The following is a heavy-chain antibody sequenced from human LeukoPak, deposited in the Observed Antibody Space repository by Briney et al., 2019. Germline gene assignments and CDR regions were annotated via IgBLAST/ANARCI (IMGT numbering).Heavy chain of an antibody. J-gene: IGHJ6*03. V-gene: IGHV3-7*01. CDR1: GFTFSSYW. CDR3: ARSLSGYDYIGYYYYYMDV. CDR2: IKQDGSEK. D-gene: IGHD5-12*01. Sequence: PGGSLRLSCAASGFTFSSYWMSWVRQAPGKGLEWVANIKQDGSEKYYVDSAKGRFTISRDNAKNSLYLQMNSLRAEDTAVYYCARSLSGYDYIGYYYYYMDVWGKGTTVTVSS.